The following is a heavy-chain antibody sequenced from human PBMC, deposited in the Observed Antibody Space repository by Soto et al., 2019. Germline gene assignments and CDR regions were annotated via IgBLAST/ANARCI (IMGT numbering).Heavy chain of an antibody. Sequence: GGSLRLSCAASGFTFSNFWMHWVPQAPGKGPVWVSRINGDGSSTSHADSVKGRFTISRDNAENTLFLQMSGLRAEDTAVYYCARAQLLPDDAFDAWGRGTVVTVSS. V-gene: IGHV3-74*01. D-gene: IGHD2-2*01. CDR1: GFTFSNFW. CDR3: ARAQLLPDDAFDA. CDR2: INGDGSST. J-gene: IGHJ3*01.